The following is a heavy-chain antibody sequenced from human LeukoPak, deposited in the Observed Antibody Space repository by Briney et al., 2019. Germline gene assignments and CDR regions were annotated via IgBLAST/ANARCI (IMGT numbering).Heavy chain of an antibody. CDR1: GYSFSSYW. D-gene: IGHD5-24*01. CDR3: ARVEMATGWFDP. Sequence: GESLKISCKGSGYSFSSYWIGWGRQMPGKGLEGVGIIYLGDANTRYTPSFQGQVTISADKSISTAYPQWSSLKASDSAMYYCARVEMATGWFDPWGQGTLVTVSS. CDR2: IYLGDANT. J-gene: IGHJ5*02. V-gene: IGHV5-51*01.